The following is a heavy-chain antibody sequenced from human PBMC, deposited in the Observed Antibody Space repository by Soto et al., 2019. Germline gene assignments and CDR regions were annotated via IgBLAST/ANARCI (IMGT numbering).Heavy chain of an antibody. CDR2: ISSSSSYI. Sequence: PGGSLRLSGAGSGCTFSSYSMNWVRQAPGKGLERVSSISSSSSYIYYADSVKGRFTISRDNSKNTLYLQMNSLRAEDTAVYYCAKDQGLEWEPLGPNWFDPWGQGTLVTVSS. V-gene: IGHV3-21*01. J-gene: IGHJ5*02. D-gene: IGHD1-26*01. CDR3: AKDQGLEWEPLGPNWFDP. CDR1: GCTFSSYS.